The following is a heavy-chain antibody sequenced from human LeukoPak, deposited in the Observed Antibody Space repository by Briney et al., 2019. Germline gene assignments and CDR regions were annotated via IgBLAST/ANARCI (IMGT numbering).Heavy chain of an antibody. CDR3: ARRGYSGYDGYYYYYMDV. CDR1: GYSFTSYW. Sequence: GESLKISCKGSGYSFTSYWIGWVRQMPGKGLEWMGIIYPGDSDTRYSPSFQGQVTISADKSISTAYLQWSSLKASDTAMYYSARRGYSGYDGYYYYYMDVWGKGTTVTVSS. V-gene: IGHV5-51*01. D-gene: IGHD5-12*01. CDR2: IYPGDSDT. J-gene: IGHJ6*03.